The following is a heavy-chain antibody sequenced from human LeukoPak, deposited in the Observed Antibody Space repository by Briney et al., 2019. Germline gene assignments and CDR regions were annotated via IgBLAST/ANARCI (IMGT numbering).Heavy chain of an antibody. CDR1: GGSISSYY. V-gene: IGHV4-4*07. J-gene: IGHJ5*02. CDR2: IYTSGST. CDR3: AREEFIVVVPAAMPRWFDP. Sequence: PSETLSLTCTVSGGSISSYYWSWIRQPAGKGLEWIGRIYTSGSTNYNPSLKSRVTISVDKSKNQFSLKLSSVTAADTAVYYCAREEFIVVVPAAMPRWFDPWGQGTLVTVT. D-gene: IGHD2-2*01.